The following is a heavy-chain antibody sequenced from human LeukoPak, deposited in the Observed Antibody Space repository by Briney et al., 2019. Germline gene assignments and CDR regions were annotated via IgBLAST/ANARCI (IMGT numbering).Heavy chain of an antibody. CDR3: AKGGTGDGYNHYFDY. J-gene: IGHJ4*02. V-gene: IGHV3-23*01. CDR1: GFTFSSYA. CDR2: ISGSGGST. Sequence: GGSLRLSCAASGFTFSSYAMSWVRQAPGKGLEWVSAISGSGGSTYYADSVKGRFTISRDNSKNTLYLQMNSLRAEDTAVYYCAKGGTGDGYNHYFDYWGQGTLVTVSS. D-gene: IGHD5-24*01.